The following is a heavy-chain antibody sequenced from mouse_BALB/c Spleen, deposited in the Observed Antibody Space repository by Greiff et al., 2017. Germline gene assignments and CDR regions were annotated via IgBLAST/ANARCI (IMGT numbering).Heavy chain of an antibody. CDR1: GFTFSSYG. CDR2: INSNGGST. D-gene: IGHD2-12*01. Sequence: EVKLVESGGGLVQPGGSLKLSCAASGFTFSSYGMSWVRQTPDKRLELVATINSNGGSTYYPDSVKGRFTISRDNAKNTLYLQMSSLKSEDTAMYYCAREDYSWFAYWGQGTLVTVSA. CDR3: AREDYSWFAY. J-gene: IGHJ3*01. V-gene: IGHV5-6-3*01.